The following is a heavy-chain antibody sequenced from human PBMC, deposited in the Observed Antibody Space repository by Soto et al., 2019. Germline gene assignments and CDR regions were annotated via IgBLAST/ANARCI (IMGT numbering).Heavy chain of an antibody. CDR3: AKGSGYIVATYPDY. CDR2: ISGSGGST. Sequence: GGSLRLSCAASGFTFSSYAMSWVRQAPGKGLEWVSAISGSGGSTYYADSVKGRFTISRDNSKNTLYLQMNSLRAEDTAVYYCAKGSGYIVATYPDYWGQGTLVTVSS. J-gene: IGHJ4*02. CDR1: GFTFSSYA. D-gene: IGHD5-12*01. V-gene: IGHV3-23*01.